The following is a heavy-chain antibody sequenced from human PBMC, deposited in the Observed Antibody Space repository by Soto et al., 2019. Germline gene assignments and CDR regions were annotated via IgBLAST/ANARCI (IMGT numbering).Heavy chain of an antibody. J-gene: IGHJ5*02. CDR3: ASSSYYYGSGSFHNWFDP. V-gene: IGHV4-34*01. CDR1: GGSFSGYY. D-gene: IGHD3-10*01. CDR2: INHSGST. Sequence: SETLSLTCAVYGGSFSGYYWSWIRQPPGKGLEWIGEINHSGSTNYNPSLKSRVTISVDTSKNQFFLKLSSVTAADTAVYYCASSSYYYGSGSFHNWFDPWGQGTLVTVSS.